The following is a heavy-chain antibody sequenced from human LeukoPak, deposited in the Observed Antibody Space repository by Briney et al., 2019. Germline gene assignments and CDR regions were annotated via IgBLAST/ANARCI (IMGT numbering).Heavy chain of an antibody. D-gene: IGHD3-22*01. V-gene: IGHV5-51*01. Sequence: GESLQISCKGSGYRFTTYWICWVRQMPGKGLEGMGIINPGDSDTRYSPSFQGQVTISADKSISTAYLLWSSLKASDTAMYYCARHPITRYYDSSGYSAAGPDYWGQGTLVTVSS. J-gene: IGHJ4*02. CDR1: GYRFTTYW. CDR2: INPGDSDT. CDR3: ARHPITRYYDSSGYSAAGPDY.